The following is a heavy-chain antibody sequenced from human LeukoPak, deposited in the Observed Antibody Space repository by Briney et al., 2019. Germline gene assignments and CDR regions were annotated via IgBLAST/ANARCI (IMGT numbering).Heavy chain of an antibody. Sequence: SQTLSLSCDISGDSVSSNSPTCNWTRQSPSRGLEWLGRTYYRSKWYSDYAVSVNSGIPIRPATSKNQFFLHLNYVTPDDTAVYFCARVTAAGTGRDYFDFWGQGTLVTVSS. V-gene: IGHV6-1*01. CDR1: GDSVSSNSPT. D-gene: IGHD6-13*01. J-gene: IGHJ4*02. CDR2: TYYRSKWYS. CDR3: ARVTAAGTGRDYFDF.